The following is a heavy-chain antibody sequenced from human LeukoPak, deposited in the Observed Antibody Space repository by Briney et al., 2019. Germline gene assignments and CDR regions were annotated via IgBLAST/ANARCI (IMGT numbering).Heavy chain of an antibody. Sequence: ASVKVSCKASGYTFTGYYMHWVRQAPGQGLEWMGWINPNSGGTNYAQKFQGRVTMTRDTSISTAYMELSRLRSDDTAVYYCARSEYIVVVPAAVLRFDYWGQGTLVTVSS. CDR1: GYTFTGYY. D-gene: IGHD2-2*02. CDR2: INPNSGGT. J-gene: IGHJ4*02. V-gene: IGHV1-2*02. CDR3: ARSEYIVVVPAAVLRFDY.